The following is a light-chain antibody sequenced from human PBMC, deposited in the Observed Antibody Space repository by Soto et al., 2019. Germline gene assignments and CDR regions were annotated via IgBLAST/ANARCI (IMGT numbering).Light chain of an antibody. Sequence: DIQMTQSPSSVSASVGDRVTITCRASQGLSSWLAWYQQKPGKAPKLLIYSGSSLQSGVSSRFRGSGGGTDFTLTISNLQPEDFATYYCQQANSFPITFGQGTRLEMK. CDR1: QGLSSW. V-gene: IGKV1D-12*01. CDR2: SGS. CDR3: QQANSFPIT. J-gene: IGKJ5*01.